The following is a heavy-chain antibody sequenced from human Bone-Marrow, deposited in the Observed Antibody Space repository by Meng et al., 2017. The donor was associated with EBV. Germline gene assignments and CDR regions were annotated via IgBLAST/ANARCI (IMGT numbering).Heavy chain of an antibody. D-gene: IGHD1-26*01. V-gene: IGHV1-69*01. CDR2: IIPIFGTA. Sequence: VRRVQSGAEVKKPGSSVKVSCKASGATFSSYAISWVRQAPGQGLEWMGGIIPIFGTANYAQKFQGRVTITADESTSTAYMELSSLRSEDTAVYYCARDCSGSYNNWFDPWGQGTLVTVSS. CDR3: ARDCSGSYNNWFDP. CDR1: GATFSSYA. J-gene: IGHJ5*02.